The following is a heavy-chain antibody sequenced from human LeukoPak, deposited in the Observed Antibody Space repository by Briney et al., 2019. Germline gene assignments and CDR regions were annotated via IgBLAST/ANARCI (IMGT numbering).Heavy chain of an antibody. Sequence: GESLKISCKGSGYSFTSYWIGWVRQMPGKGLEGMGIIYPGDSDTRYSPSFQGQVTISADKSISTAYLQWSSLKASDTAMYYCTRHGYCSGGRCYGFGYWGQGTLVTVSS. V-gene: IGHV5-51*01. CDR3: TRHGYCSGGRCYGFGY. J-gene: IGHJ4*02. CDR1: GYSFTSYW. CDR2: IYPGDSDT. D-gene: IGHD2-15*01.